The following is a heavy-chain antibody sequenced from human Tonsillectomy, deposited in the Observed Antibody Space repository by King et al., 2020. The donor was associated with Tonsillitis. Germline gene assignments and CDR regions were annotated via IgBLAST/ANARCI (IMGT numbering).Heavy chain of an antibody. CDR1: GGTFNNDA. Sequence: QLVQSGAEVKKPGSSVKVSCKASGGTFNNDAISWVRQAPGQGLEWMGGIIPIFGTANYAQKFQGRVTITADESTSTAYMELSNLRSEDTAMYYCARVTFDILTGYSSGYYYYGLDVWGLGTTVTVSS. CDR2: IIPIFGTA. J-gene: IGHJ6*02. CDR3: ARVTFDILTGYSSGYYYYGLDV. D-gene: IGHD3-9*01. V-gene: IGHV1-69*01.